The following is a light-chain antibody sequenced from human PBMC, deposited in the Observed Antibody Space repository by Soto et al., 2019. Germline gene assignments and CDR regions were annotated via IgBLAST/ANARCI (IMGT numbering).Light chain of an antibody. Sequence: SYELTQPPSVSVSPGQTASITCSGDKLGDKYACWYQQKPGQSPVLVIYQDSKRPSGIPERVSGSNSGNTATLTIGGTQAMDEADYYCQAWDSSTRVVFGGGTKLTVL. CDR2: QDS. CDR1: KLGDKY. V-gene: IGLV3-1*01. J-gene: IGLJ2*01. CDR3: QAWDSSTRVV.